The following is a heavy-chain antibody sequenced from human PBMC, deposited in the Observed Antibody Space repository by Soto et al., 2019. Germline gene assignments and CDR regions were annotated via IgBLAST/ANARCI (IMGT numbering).Heavy chain of an antibody. J-gene: IGHJ4*02. D-gene: IGHD3-9*01. CDR3: AKEEGERYFDWLYDTAFDY. V-gene: IGHV3-74*01. CDR1: GFTFSFYW. CDR2: INADGSST. Sequence: GGSLRLSCAASGFTFSFYWMHWVRQAPGKGLVWVSRINADGSSTTYADSVKGRFTISRDNAKNTLYLQMNSLRAEDTAVYYCAKEEGERYFDWLYDTAFDYWGQGTLVTVSS.